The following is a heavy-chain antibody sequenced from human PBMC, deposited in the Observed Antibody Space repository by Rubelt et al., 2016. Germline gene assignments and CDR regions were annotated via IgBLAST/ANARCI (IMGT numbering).Heavy chain of an antibody. CDR3: ARDRGDIVVVPAAMGTNWFDP. D-gene: IGHD2-2*01. Sequence: ADSVKGRFTISRDNAKNSLYLQMNSLRAEDTAVYYCARDRGDIVVVPAAMGTNWFDPWGQGTLVTVSS. J-gene: IGHJ5*02. V-gene: IGHV3-11*04.